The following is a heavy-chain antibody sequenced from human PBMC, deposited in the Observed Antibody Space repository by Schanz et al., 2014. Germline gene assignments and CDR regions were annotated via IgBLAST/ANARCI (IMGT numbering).Heavy chain of an antibody. CDR3: ARENSSGYSPAVTYYIDV. D-gene: IGHD3-22*01. V-gene: IGHV3-30*02. J-gene: IGHJ6*03. CDR1: GFTFSNHG. CDR2: IWYDGSNE. Sequence: VQLLESGGGLVQPGGSLRLSCAASGFTFSNHGMHWVRQSPGKGLEWVALIWYDGSNEYYADSVKGRFTVSRDNNWKTLSLQMNSPRSDDTAIYHCARENSSGYSPAVTYYIDVWGKGTTVTVSS.